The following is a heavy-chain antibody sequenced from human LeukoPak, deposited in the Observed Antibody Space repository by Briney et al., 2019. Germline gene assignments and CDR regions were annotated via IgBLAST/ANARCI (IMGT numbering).Heavy chain of an antibody. J-gene: IGHJ3*02. CDR2: IYSGGST. V-gene: IGHV3-66*01. CDR1: GFTVSSNY. D-gene: IGHD3-3*01. CDR3: ARVVANTIRETVGGAFDI. Sequence: GGSLRLSCAASGFTVSSNYMSWVRQAPGKGLEWVSVIYSGGSTYYADSVKGRFTISRDNSKNTLYLQMNSLRAEDTAVYYCARVVANTIRETVGGAFDIWGQGTMVTVSS.